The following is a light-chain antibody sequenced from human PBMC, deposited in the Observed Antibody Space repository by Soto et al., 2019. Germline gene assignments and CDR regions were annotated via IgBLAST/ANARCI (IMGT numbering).Light chain of an antibody. CDR1: QNINSW. V-gene: IGKV1-5*03. Sequence: DIQMTQSPSTLSASVGDRVTITCRASQNINSWLAWYQQKPGKAPKLLIYKASNLESGVPSRFSGSGSGTDFTLTISSLQPADVATYHCQQYESFFPFTFGVGTKLDIK. J-gene: IGKJ4*01. CDR2: KAS. CDR3: QQYESFFPFT.